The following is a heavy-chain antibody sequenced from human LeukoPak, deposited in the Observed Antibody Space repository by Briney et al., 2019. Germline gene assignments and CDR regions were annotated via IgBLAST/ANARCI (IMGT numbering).Heavy chain of an antibody. CDR2: IYYSGST. J-gene: IGHJ3*02. CDR1: GGSISTYY. D-gene: IGHD4-23*01. V-gene: IGHV4-59*08. CDR3: ARRDGGAAFDI. Sequence: PSETLSLTCTVSGGSISTYYWSWIRQPPGKGLEWIGYIYYSGSTNSNPSLKSRVTISVDTYKNQFSLKLTSVTAADTAVYYCARRDGGAAFDIWGQGTMVTVSS.